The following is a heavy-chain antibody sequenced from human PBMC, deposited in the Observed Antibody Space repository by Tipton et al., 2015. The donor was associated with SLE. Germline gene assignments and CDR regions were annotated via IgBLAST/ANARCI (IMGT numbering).Heavy chain of an antibody. Sequence: TLSLTCTVSGGSISSHYWSWIRQPPGKGLEWIGYIYYSGSTNYNPSLKSRVTISVDTSKNQFSLKLSSVTAADTAVYYCARDTLGEDGVDFWGQGTLVTVSS. V-gene: IGHV4-59*11. D-gene: IGHD3-16*01. CDR3: ARDTLGEDGVDF. CDR1: GGSISSHY. CDR2: IYYSGST. J-gene: IGHJ4*02.